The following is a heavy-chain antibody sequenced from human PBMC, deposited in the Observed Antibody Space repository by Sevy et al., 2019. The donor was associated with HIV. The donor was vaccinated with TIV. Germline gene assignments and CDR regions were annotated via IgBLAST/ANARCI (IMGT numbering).Heavy chain of an antibody. V-gene: IGHV4-59*01. Sequence: SETLSLTCTVSGASISTNYWSWIRQPPGKALEWIGFFYHPGSTTKYSTSLKSRSRISVDTSKKQVSLKVDSVTAADTAVYYCARYTIGTTGAFDIWGQGSMVTVSS. CDR1: GASISTNY. CDR2: FYHPGSTT. J-gene: IGHJ3*02. CDR3: ARYTIGTTGAFDI. D-gene: IGHD1-1*01.